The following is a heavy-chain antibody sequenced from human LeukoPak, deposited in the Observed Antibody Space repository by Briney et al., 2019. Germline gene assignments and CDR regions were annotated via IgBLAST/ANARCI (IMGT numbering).Heavy chain of an antibody. CDR2: IYYSGST. CDR3: ARVTLRYFDL. V-gene: IGHV4-59*01. J-gene: IGHJ2*01. CDR1: GGSISSYY. Sequence: SETLSLTCTVSGGSISSYYWSWIRQPPGKGLEWIGYIYYSGSTNYNPSLKSRVTISVDTSKNQFSLELSSVTAADTAVYYCARVTLRYFDLWGRGTLVTVSS.